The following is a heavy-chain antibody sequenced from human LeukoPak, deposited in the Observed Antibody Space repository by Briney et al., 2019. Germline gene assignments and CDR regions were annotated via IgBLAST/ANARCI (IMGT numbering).Heavy chain of an antibody. D-gene: IGHD4-17*01. V-gene: IGHV3-23*01. CDR3: AKAGVGDYNYYYSGMDV. CDR2: ISGSGGST. J-gene: IGHJ6*02. Sequence: GGSLRLSCAASEFTFSSYAMSWVRQAPGKGLEWVSTISGSGGSTYYADSVKGRFTISRDNSKNTLYLQMNSLRVEDTAVYYCAKAGVGDYNYYYSGMDVWGQGTTVTVSS. CDR1: EFTFSSYA.